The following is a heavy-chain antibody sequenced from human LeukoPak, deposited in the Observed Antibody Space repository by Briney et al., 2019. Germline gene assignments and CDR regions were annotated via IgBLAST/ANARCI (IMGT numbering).Heavy chain of an antibody. Sequence: SETLSLTCTVSGYSISSGYYWGWIRQPPGKGLEWIGNIYYSGSTYYNPSLESRVTMSLDTSKNQFSLKLSSVTAADTAVYYCARDENGYVWGSFRAWGQGTLVTVSS. CDR3: ARDENGYVWGSFRA. J-gene: IGHJ5*02. CDR2: IYYSGST. D-gene: IGHD3-16*02. CDR1: GYSISSGYY. V-gene: IGHV4-38-2*02.